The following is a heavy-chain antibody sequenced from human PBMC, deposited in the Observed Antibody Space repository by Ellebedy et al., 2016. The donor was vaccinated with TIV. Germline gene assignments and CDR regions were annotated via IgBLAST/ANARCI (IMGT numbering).Heavy chain of an antibody. CDR1: GGSISSGGYY. Sequence: SETLSLTXTVSGGSISSGGYYWSWIRQHPGKGLVWIGYIYYSGSTYYNPSLKSRVTISVDTSKNQFSLKLSSVTAADTAVYYCARAIFGGKGLWFDYWGQGTLVTVSS. CDR3: ARAIFGGKGLWFDY. V-gene: IGHV4-31*03. D-gene: IGHD3-10*01. CDR2: IYYSGST. J-gene: IGHJ4*02.